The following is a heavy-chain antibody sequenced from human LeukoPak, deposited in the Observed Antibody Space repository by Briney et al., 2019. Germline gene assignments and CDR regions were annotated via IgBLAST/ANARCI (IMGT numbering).Heavy chain of an antibody. Sequence: GGSLRLSCAASGFTFSSYSMSWVRQAPGKGLEGGSYISSSSSSMYYADSVKGRFTISRDTAKNSLYLQMNSLRDADPAVYSCVRGYCGSTSCAFDYWGQGTLVTVSS. CDR1: GFTFSSYS. V-gene: IGHV3-48*02. D-gene: IGHD2-2*01. CDR3: VRGYCGSTSCAFDY. CDR2: ISSSSSSM. J-gene: IGHJ4*02.